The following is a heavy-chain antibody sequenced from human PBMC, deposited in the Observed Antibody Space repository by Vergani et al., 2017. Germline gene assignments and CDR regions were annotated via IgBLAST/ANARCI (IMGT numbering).Heavy chain of an antibody. CDR2: MYYSGST. CDR1: GGSISSGDYY. D-gene: IGHD3-10*01. J-gene: IGHJ5*02. V-gene: IGHV4-30-4*01. Sequence: QVQLQESGPGLVKPSQTLSLTCIVSGGSISSGDYYWTWIRQPPGKGLEWIGCMYYSGSTYYNPSLKSRVTISVDTSKNQFSLKLSSVTAADTAVYYCAREISPYYGSWSYRSNWFDPWGQGTLVTVSS. CDR3: AREISPYYGSWSYRSNWFDP.